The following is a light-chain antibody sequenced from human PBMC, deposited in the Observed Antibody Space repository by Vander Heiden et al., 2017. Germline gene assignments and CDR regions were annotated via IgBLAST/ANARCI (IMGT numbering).Light chain of an antibody. J-gene: IGKJ1*01. Sequence: ELVLPQSPGTLSLSPGERATLSCRASQSVSSSYLAWYQQKPGQAPRLLIYGASSRATGIPDRFSGSGSGTDFTLTISRLEPEDFAVYYCQQYGSSPRTFGQRTKVEIK. V-gene: IGKV3-20*01. CDR2: GAS. CDR3: QQYGSSPRT. CDR1: QSVSSSY.